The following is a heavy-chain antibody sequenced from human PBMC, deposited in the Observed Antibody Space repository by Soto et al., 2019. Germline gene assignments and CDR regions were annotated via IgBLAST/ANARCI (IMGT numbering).Heavy chain of an antibody. CDR2: INAGNGNT. J-gene: IGHJ4*02. CDR3: ARGDTMVRGVIIPHPFDY. CDR1: GYTFTSYA. D-gene: IGHD3-10*01. Sequence: QVPLVQSGAEVKKPGASVKVSCKASGYTFTSYAMHWVRQAPGQRLEWMGWINAGNGNTKYSQKFQGRVTITRDTSASTAYMELSSLRSEDTAVYYCARGDTMVRGVIIPHPFDYWGQGTLVTVSS. V-gene: IGHV1-3*01.